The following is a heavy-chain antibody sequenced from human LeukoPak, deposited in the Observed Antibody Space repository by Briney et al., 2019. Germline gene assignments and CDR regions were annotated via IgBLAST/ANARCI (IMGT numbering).Heavy chain of an antibody. CDR2: IYYSGST. CDR1: GGSISSYY. D-gene: IGHD4-17*01. J-gene: IGHJ5*02. CDR3: ARASDYEYNWFDT. V-gene: IGHV4-59*08. Sequence: SETLSLTCTVSGGSISSYYWSWIRQPPGKGLEWIGYIYYSGSTNYNPSLKSRVTISVDTSKNQFSLKLSSVTAADTAVYYCARASDYEYNWFDTWGQGTLVTVSS.